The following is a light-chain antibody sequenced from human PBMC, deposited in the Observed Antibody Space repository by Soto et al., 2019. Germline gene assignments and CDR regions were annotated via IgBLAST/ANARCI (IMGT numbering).Light chain of an antibody. J-gene: IGLJ2*01. CDR1: SSDIGAYNY. CDR3: SSFTISSSVV. Sequence: QSALTQPASVSGSPGQSITISCTGTSSDIGAYNYVSWYQQHPGKAPKLLIYEVSHRPSGVSNRFSGSKSASTASLTISGLQTEDEADYYCSSFTISSSVVFGGGTKVTVL. V-gene: IGLV2-14*01. CDR2: EVS.